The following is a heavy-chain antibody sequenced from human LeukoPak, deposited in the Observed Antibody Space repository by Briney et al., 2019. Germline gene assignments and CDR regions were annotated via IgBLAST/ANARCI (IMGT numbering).Heavy chain of an antibody. CDR2: ISNDESTI. J-gene: IGHJ4*02. V-gene: IGHV3-74*01. CDR1: GFSFSSYW. Sequence: PGGSLRLSCAASGFSFSSYWMHWVRQAPGKGPVWVSLISNDESTIIYADSVKGRFTISRDNAKNTLYLQMSSLRAEDTAVYYCARRGLAVAGPFDYWGQGTLVTVSS. D-gene: IGHD6-19*01. CDR3: ARRGLAVAGPFDY.